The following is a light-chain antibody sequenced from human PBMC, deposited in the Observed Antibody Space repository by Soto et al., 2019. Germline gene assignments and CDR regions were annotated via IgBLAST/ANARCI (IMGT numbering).Light chain of an antibody. Sequence: EIVFTQAPGTLSLSPGERATLSCRASQSVSSSYLASYQQPPGQAPRLLLYGASSRATGIPDRFSGSGSGTAFTLPISRLEPEDFAVYYCQQYGSSPLLTFGGGTTVDIK. CDR2: GAS. CDR1: QSVSSSY. V-gene: IGKV3-20*01. J-gene: IGKJ4*01. CDR3: QQYGSSPLLT.